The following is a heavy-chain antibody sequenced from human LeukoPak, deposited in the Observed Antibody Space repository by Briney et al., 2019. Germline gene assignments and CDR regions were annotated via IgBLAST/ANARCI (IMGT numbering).Heavy chain of an antibody. J-gene: IGHJ6*03. Sequence: SETLSLTCTVSGGSISSYYWNWIRQPPGKGLEWIGNIYYSGSTNYNPSLKSRVTISVDMSKNQFSLRLSSVTAADTAVYYCARCPVRDTIFGVAPYYYYYMDVWGKGTTVTVSS. V-gene: IGHV4-59*08. CDR3: ARCPVRDTIFGVAPYYYYYMDV. D-gene: IGHD3-3*01. CDR2: IYYSGST. CDR1: GGSISSYY.